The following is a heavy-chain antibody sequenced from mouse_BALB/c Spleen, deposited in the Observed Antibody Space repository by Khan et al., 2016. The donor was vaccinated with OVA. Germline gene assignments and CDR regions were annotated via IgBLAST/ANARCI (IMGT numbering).Heavy chain of an antibody. D-gene: IGHD3-3*01. V-gene: IGHV1-18*01. CDR2: INPKNGGT. CDR3: ARDAGRY. J-gene: IGHJ4*01. CDR1: GYTFPEYT. Sequence: VRLQQSGPELVKPGASVKISCKTSGYTFPEYTVHWVKQSLGKSLDWIGVINPKNGGTAYNQKFKGKATLTVDESSSTAYMEFRSLTSDDSAVYYCARDAGRYWGQGTSVTVAS.